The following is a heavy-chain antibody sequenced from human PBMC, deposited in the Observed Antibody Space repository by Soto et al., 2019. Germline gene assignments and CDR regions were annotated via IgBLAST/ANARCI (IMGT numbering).Heavy chain of an antibody. CDR2: ISAYNGNT. J-gene: IGHJ6*02. V-gene: IGHV1-18*01. CDR1: GYTFTSYG. CDR3: AGQLTASPIVGDPNGYYYYGMDV. D-gene: IGHD1-26*01. Sequence: ASVKVSCKASGYTFTSYGISWVRQAPGQGLEWMGWISAYNGNTNYAQKLQGRVTMTTDTSTSTAYMELRSLRSDDTAVYYCAGQLTASPIVGDPNGYYYYGMDVWGQGTTVTVSS.